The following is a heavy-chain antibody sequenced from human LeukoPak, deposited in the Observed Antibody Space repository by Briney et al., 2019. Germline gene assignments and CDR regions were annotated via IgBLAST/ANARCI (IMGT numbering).Heavy chain of an antibody. J-gene: IGHJ6*03. V-gene: IGHV4-59*08. Sequence: PSETLSLTCTVSGGSISSYYWSWIRQPPGKGLEWIGYIYYSGSTYYNPSLKSRVTISVDTSKNQFSLKLSSVTAADTAVYYCARAPYYYDSSIYYMDVWGKGTTVTISS. CDR1: GGSISSYY. CDR2: IYYSGST. CDR3: ARAPYYYDSSIYYMDV. D-gene: IGHD3-22*01.